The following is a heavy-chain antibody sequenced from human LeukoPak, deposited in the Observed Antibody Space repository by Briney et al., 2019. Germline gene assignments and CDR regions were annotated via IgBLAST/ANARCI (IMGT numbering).Heavy chain of an antibody. CDR2: ISSSGSTI. J-gene: IGHJ4*02. CDR1: GFTFSSYE. Sequence: VGSLRLSCAASGFTFSSYEMNWVRQAPGKGLEWVSYISSSGSTIYYADSVKGRFTISRDNAKNSLYLQMNSLRTEDTAVYYCARDLTAAAVSGSYYFDYWGQGTLVTVSS. CDR3: ARDLTAAAVSGSYYFDY. V-gene: IGHV3-48*03. D-gene: IGHD6-13*01.